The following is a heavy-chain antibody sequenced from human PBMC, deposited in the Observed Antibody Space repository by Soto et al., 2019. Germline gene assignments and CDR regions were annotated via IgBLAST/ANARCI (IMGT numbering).Heavy chain of an antibody. CDR3: ARDYDILTGPTYYYSGMDV. D-gene: IGHD3-9*01. J-gene: IGHJ6*02. V-gene: IGHV1-18*01. Sequence: ASVLNSCRKTGDTFTSEYMHGVRQAPRQGLEWMGLISANNGNTNYAQKFQGRVTMTTDTSTSTAYMELRSLRSDDTAVYYCARDYDILTGPTYYYSGMDVWGQGTTVTVSS. CDR2: ISANNGNT. CDR1: GDTFTSEY.